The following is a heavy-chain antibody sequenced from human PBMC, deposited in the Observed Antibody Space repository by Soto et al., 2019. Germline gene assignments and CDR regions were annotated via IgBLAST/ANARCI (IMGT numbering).Heavy chain of an antibody. D-gene: IGHD3-10*01. V-gene: IGHV1-18*04. CDR3: ASDPLHPLYYGSGTHFDT. CDR1: GYTFTSYG. J-gene: IGHJ5*02. Sequence: GASVKVSCKASGYTFTSYGISWVREAPGQGLERMGWISAYNGNTNYAQKLQGRVTMTTDTSTSTAYMELRSLRSDDTAVYYCASDPLHPLYYGSGTHFDTCLQGTLGSAPQ. CDR2: ISAYNGNT.